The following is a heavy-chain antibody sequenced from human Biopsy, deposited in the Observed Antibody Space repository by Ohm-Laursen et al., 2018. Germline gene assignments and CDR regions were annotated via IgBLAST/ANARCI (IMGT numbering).Heavy chain of an antibody. D-gene: IGHD1-26*01. Sequence: GTLSLTCTVSGGFISSSSYYWGWIRQPPGKGLEWIGSISYTGSTHGNPSLKSRVTISVDTSMNHLSLRLTSVTAADTAVYYCARHAPSYSGSYWRYFDLWGRGTLVTVSS. CDR2: ISYTGST. V-gene: IGHV4-39*01. J-gene: IGHJ2*01. CDR1: GGFISSSSYY. CDR3: ARHAPSYSGSYWRYFDL.